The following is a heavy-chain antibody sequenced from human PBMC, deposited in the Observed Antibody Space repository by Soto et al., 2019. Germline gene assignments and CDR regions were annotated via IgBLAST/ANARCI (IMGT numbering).Heavy chain of an antibody. V-gene: IGHV3-30*18. CDR2: ISYDGSNK. J-gene: IGHJ6*02. CDR3: AKDPYYDFWSGSERYGMDV. Sequence: GGSLRLSCAASGFTFSSYGMHWVRQAPGKGLEWVAVISYDGSNKYYADSVKGRFTISRDNSKNTLYLQMNSLRAEDTAVYYCAKDPYYDFWSGSERYGMDVWGQGTTVTVSS. CDR1: GFTFSSYG. D-gene: IGHD3-3*01.